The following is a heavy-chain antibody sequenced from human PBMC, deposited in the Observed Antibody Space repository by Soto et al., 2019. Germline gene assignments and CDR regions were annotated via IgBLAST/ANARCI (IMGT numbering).Heavy chain of an antibody. CDR3: ATDLAMGPAFDI. D-gene: IGHD2-2*01. CDR2: FDPEDGET. CDR1: GYTLTELS. J-gene: IGHJ3*02. Sequence: ASVKVSCKVSGYTLTELSMHWVRQAPGKGLEWMGGFDPEDGETIYAQKFQGRVTMTEDTSTDTAYMELSSLRSEDTAVYYCATDLAMGPAFDIWGQGTMVTVSS. V-gene: IGHV1-24*01.